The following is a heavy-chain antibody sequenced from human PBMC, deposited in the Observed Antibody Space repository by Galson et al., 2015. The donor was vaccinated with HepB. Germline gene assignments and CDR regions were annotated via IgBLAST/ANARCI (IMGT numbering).Heavy chain of an antibody. CDR3: ARDVRLGYCSGGSCYGRHDYGDRGYGMDV. CDR2: ISTTGNKI. CDR1: GFSFSDYY. J-gene: IGHJ6*02. V-gene: IGHV3-11*01. Sequence: SLRLSCAASGFSFSDYYMGWIRQAPGKGLEWVSYISTTGNKIYYADSVKGRFIISRDNGKNSLYLQMDSLRVEDTAVFYCARDVRLGYCSGGSCYGRHDYGDRGYGMDVWGQGTTVTVSS. D-gene: IGHD2-15*01.